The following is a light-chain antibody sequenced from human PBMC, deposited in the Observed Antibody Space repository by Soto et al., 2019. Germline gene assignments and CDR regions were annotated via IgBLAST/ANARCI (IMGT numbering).Light chain of an antibody. CDR3: QQSYSTTWT. V-gene: IGKV1-39*01. J-gene: IGKJ1*01. CDR1: QDISSY. CDR2: AAS. Sequence: SSRSASVGDRFTITFRASQDISSYLAWYQQKPGKAPKLLIYAASSLQSGVPSRFSGSGSETDFTLTISSLQPEDFATYSCQQSYSTTWTFGQGTKVDIK.